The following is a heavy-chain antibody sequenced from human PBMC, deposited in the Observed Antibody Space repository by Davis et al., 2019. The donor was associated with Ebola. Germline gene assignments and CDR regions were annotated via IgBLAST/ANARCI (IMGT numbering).Heavy chain of an antibody. D-gene: IGHD6-6*01. CDR1: GFSVSSYY. CDR3: AKGPLGSSSGYYYYGMDV. J-gene: IGHJ6*04. Sequence: PGGSLRLSCAASGFSVSSYYMTWVRQAPGKGLEWVSIIYSGGSTNYGDSVRGRFTISRDTSKNTLYLQMNSLRAEDTAVYYCAKGPLGSSSGYYYYGMDVWGKGTTVTVSS. CDR2: IYSGGST. V-gene: IGHV3-66*01.